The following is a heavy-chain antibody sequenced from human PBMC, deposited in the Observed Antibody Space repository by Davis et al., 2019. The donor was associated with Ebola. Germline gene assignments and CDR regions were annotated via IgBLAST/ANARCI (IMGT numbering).Heavy chain of an antibody. D-gene: IGHD2-8*02. J-gene: IGHJ3*02. CDR2: IYTGDSDT. V-gene: IGHV5-51*01. CDR3: ASLRRTITGMDDGFDI. CDR1: GNSFTSHW. Sequence: GESLKISCQDSGNSFTSHWIGWVRQMPGKGLDWMGIIYTGDSDTRYSPSFRGQVTISADKSMKTAFLQWSSLKASDSGMYYCASLRRTITGMDDGFDIWGQGTMVTVSS.